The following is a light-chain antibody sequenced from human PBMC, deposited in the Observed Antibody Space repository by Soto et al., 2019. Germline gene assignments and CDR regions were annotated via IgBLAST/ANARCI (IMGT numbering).Light chain of an antibody. CDR3: QQSYSTPRT. V-gene: IGKV1-39*01. CDR2: AAS. J-gene: IGKJ1*01. CDR1: QSFSSY. Sequence: DIPMTQSPSSLSASVGDRVTITCRASQSFSSYLNWYQQKPGKAPKLLIYAASSLQSGVPSRFSGSGSGTDFTLTISSLQPEDFATYYCQQSYSTPRTFGQGTKVEIK.